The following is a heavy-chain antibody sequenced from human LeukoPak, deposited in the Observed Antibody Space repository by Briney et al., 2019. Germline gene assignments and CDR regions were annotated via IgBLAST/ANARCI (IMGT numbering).Heavy chain of an antibody. CDR2: IYYSGST. CDR3: AQGRRDGYNLYYFDY. V-gene: IGHV4-59*01. Sequence: PSETLSLTCTVSGGSISSYYWSWIRQPPGKGLEWIGYIYYSGSTNYNPSLKSRVTISVDTSKNQFSLKLSSVTAADTAVYYCAQGRRDGYNLYYFDYWGQGTLVTVSS. CDR1: GGSISSYY. J-gene: IGHJ4*02. D-gene: IGHD5-24*01.